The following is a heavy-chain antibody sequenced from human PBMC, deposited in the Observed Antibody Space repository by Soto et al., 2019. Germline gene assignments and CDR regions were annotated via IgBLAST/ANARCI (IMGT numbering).Heavy chain of an antibody. CDR3: ARYKSNYYYGMDV. CDR1: GGSISSYY. D-gene: IGHD1-20*01. Sequence: SETRSLTCTVSGGSISSYYWSWIRQPPGKGLEWIGYIYYSGITNYNPSLKSRVTISVDTSKNQFSLKLSSVTAADTAVYYCARYKSNYYYGMDVWGQGTTVT. V-gene: IGHV4-59*01. J-gene: IGHJ6*02. CDR2: IYYSGIT.